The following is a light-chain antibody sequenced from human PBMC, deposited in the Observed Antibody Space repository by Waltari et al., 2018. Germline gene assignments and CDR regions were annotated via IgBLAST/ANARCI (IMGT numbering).Light chain of an antibody. J-gene: IGKJ2*01. CDR2: KAS. V-gene: IGKV1-5*03. Sequence: DIQMTQSPSTLSASVGDRVTITCRASQGVDAWLAWYQQKPGKAPKFLIYKASNLESGVPSRFSGSGSGTEFSLTITSLQPDDFGTYYCQQYSSYPPTFGQGSKLEI. CDR1: QGVDAW. CDR3: QQYSSYPPT.